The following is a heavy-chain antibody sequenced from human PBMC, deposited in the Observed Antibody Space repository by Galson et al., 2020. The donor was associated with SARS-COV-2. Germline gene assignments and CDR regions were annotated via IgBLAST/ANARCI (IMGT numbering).Heavy chain of an antibody. J-gene: IGHJ6*03. CDR3: TSGTHKVVVPAAAFRDYYMDV. D-gene: IGHD2-2*01. CDR1: GFTFGDYA. Sequence: GGSLRLSCTASGFTFGDYAMSWFRQAPGKGPERVGFIRSKAYGGTTEYAASVKGRFTISRDDSKSIAYLQMNSLKTEDTAVYYCTSGTHKVVVPAAAFRDYYMDVWGKGTTVTVSS. CDR2: IRSKAYGGTT. V-gene: IGHV3-49*03.